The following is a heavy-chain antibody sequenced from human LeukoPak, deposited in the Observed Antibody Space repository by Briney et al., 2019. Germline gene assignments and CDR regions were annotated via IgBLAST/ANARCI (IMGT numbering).Heavy chain of an antibody. CDR1: GGSISSYY. Sequence: PSETLSLTCTVSGGSISSYYWSWIRQPPGKGLEWIGYIYYSGSTNYNPSLKSRVTISVDTSKNQFSLKLSSVTAADTAVYYCARLNYYDRSASKAFEYWGQGTLVTVSS. J-gene: IGHJ4*02. CDR3: ARLNYYDRSASKAFEY. D-gene: IGHD3-22*01. CDR2: IYYSGST. V-gene: IGHV4-59*01.